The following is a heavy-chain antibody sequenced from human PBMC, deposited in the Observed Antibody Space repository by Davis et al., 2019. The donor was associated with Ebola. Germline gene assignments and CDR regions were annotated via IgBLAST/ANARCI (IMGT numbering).Heavy chain of an antibody. CDR1: GGSISSYY. CDR3: AREKNYYDSSDAFDI. Sequence: PSETLSLTCTVSGGSISSYYWSWIRQPPGKGLEWIGYIYYSGSTNYNPSLKSRVTISVDTSKNQFSLKLSSVTAADTAVYYCAREKNYYDSSDAFDIWGQGTMVTVSS. CDR2: IYYSGST. J-gene: IGHJ3*02. V-gene: IGHV4-59*12. D-gene: IGHD3-22*01.